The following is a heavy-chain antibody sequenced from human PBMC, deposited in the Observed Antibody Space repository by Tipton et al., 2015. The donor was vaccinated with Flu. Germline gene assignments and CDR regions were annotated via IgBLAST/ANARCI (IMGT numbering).Heavy chain of an antibody. CDR2: INHSGTT. D-gene: IGHD7-27*01. V-gene: IGHV4-39*07. CDR1: GGSVSSSTYY. Sequence: TLSLTCTVSGGSVSSSTYYWGWIRQPPGKGLEWVGEINHSGTTNYNPSLTSRVTISADTSKKQFSLRLTSVTAADTAVYYCASKVANWGLWEPLDYWGHGTLVTVSS. CDR3: ASKVANWGLWEPLDY. J-gene: IGHJ4*01.